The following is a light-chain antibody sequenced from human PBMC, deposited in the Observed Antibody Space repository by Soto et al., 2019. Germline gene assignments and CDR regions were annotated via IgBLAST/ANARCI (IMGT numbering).Light chain of an antibody. CDR1: YPVSEFY. CDR2: AGS. CDR3: QQYGATPRT. V-gene: IGKV3-20*01. J-gene: IGKJ1*01. Sequence: EFVLTQSPGTVSLSVGQRATLSCRASYPVSEFYLAWYQQKPGQPPSLLIYAGSTRATGIPDRFSGSGSGTDFTLTISRLEPEDFAVYYCQQYGATPRTFGQGTRVEVK.